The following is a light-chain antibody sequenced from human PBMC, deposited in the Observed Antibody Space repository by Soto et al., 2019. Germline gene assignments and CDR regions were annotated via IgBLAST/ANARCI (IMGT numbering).Light chain of an antibody. CDR1: SGHSRYA. V-gene: IGLV4-69*01. CDR3: QTWGTGIRV. CDR2: LNSDGSH. Sequence: QSVLTQSPSASASLGASVKLTCTLSSGHSRYAIAWHQQQPEKGPRYLMNLNSDGSHSKGDGIPDRFSGSSSGAERYLTISSLQSEDEADYYCQTWGTGIRVFGGGTKLTVL. J-gene: IGLJ3*02.